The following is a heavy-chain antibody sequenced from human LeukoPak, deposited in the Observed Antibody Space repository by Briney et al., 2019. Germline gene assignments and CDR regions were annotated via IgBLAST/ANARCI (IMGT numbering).Heavy chain of an antibody. CDR2: ISGSGGST. CDR1: GFTFSSYA. J-gene: IGHJ4*02. D-gene: IGHD7-27*01. V-gene: IGHV3-23*01. Sequence: GGSLRLSCAASGFTFSSYAMSWVRQAPGKGLEWVSAISGSGGSTYYADSVKGRFTISRDNSKSTLYLQMNSLRAEDTAVYYCAKAGGNWVNYYFDYWGQGTLVTVSS. CDR3: AKAGGNWVNYYFDY.